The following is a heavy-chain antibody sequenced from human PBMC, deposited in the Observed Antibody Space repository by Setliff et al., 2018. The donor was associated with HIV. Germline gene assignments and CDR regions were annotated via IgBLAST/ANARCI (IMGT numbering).Heavy chain of an antibody. CDR3: ARLSTTSRDFDS. D-gene: IGHD2-2*01. CDR1: GGSISSADYY. Sequence: PSETLSLTCTVSGGSISSADYYWSWIRQPPGKGLEWIGYIYYTGDTYYRSSLESRVTISVDTSNNQFSLRLKSVTAADTAVYYCARLSTTSRDFDSWGQGTLVTVSS. J-gene: IGHJ4*02. CDR2: IYYTGDT. V-gene: IGHV4-30-4*08.